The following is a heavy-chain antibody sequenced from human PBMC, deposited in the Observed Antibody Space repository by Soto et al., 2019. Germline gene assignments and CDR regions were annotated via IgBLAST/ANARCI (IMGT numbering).Heavy chain of an antibody. V-gene: IGHV3-53*01. CDR3: ARDRLGYYYYGMDV. CDR1: GFTFSSYA. CDR2: IYSGGST. D-gene: IGHD3-16*01. Sequence: GGSLRLSCAASGFTFSSYAMSWVRQAPGKGPEWVSVIYSGGSTYYADSVKGRFTISRDNSKNTLYLQMNSLRAEDTAVYYCARDRLGYYYYGMDVWGQGTTVTVSS. J-gene: IGHJ6*02.